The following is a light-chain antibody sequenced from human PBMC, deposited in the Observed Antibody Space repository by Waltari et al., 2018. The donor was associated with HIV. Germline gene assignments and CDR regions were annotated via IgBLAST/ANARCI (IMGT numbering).Light chain of an antibody. Sequence: DIQMTQSPSSLSASIGDRVTITCRASQSISTYLNWYQQRPWKAPRLLIYAASSLQSGVPSRFSGSGSGTFFTLTIISLQAEDFATYYCQQSYSSPISDYNSPITFGQGTRLEIK. V-gene: IGKV1-39*01. J-gene: IGKJ5*01. CDR1: QSISTY. CDR3: QQSYSSPISDYNSPIT. CDR2: AAS.